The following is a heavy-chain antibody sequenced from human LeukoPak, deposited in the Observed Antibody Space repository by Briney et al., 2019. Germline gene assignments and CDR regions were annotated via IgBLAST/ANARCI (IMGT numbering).Heavy chain of an antibody. CDR3: ARLGRGGISDYFDY. V-gene: IGHV4-59*08. CDR1: GGYISNYY. D-gene: IGHD1-14*01. CDR2: IYYSGST. J-gene: IGHJ4*02. Sequence: SETLSLTCTVSGGYISNYYWSWIRQPPGKGLEWIGYIYYSGSTSYNPSLKTRVTISVDTSKNQFSLKLSSVTAADTAVFYCARLGRGGISDYFDYWGQGTLVTVST.